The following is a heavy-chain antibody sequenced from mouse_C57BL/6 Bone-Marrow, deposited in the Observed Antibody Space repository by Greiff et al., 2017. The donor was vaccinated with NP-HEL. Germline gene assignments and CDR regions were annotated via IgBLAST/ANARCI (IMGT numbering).Heavy chain of an antibody. D-gene: IGHD2-1*01. CDR1: GFTFSSYA. Sequence: EVKLMESGGGLVKPGGSLKLSCAASGFTFSSYAMSWVRQTPEKRLEWVATISDGGSYTYYPDNVKGRFTISRDNAKNNLYLQMSQLKSEDTAMYYCARVYYYYAMDYWGQGTSVTVSS. V-gene: IGHV5-4*03. J-gene: IGHJ4*01. CDR3: ARVYYYYAMDY. CDR2: ISDGGSYT.